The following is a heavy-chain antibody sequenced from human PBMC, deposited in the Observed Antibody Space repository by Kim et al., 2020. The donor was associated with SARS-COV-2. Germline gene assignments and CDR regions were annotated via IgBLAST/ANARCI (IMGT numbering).Heavy chain of an antibody. CDR2: IYYSGST. V-gene: IGHV4-59*13. Sequence: SETLSLTCTVSGGSISSYYWSWIRQPPGKGLEWIGYIYYSGSTNYNPSLKSRVTISVDTSKNQFSLKLSSVTAADTAVYYCARGGGPERIWGSGSYSADYWGQGTLVTVSS. J-gene: IGHJ4*02. CDR3: ARGGGPERIWGSGSYSADY. CDR1: GGSISSYY. D-gene: IGHD1-26*01.